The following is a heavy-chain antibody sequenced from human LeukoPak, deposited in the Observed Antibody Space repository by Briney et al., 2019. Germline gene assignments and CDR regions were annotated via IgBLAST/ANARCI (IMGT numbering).Heavy chain of an antibody. CDR3: ARVGGGNSGPFDY. V-gene: IGHV3-53*04. Sequence: AASGVTVRNNYMSWVRQAPGKGLEWVSVIYGGGTTYYADSVKGRFTISKHHSKNPLYLKMNSLGPEDTAVYYCARVGGGNSGPFDYWGQGTLVTVPS. CDR2: IYGGGTT. D-gene: IGHD1-7*01. CDR1: GVTVRNNY. J-gene: IGHJ4*02.